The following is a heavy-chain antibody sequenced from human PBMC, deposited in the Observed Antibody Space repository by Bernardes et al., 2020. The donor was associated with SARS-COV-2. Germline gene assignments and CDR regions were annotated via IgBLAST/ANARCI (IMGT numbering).Heavy chain of an antibody. CDR3: SWSLNR. V-gene: IGHV3-7*03. CDR1: GFTFSTNS. CDR2: IKCDGSEE. J-gene: IGHJ5*02. D-gene: IGHD1-1*01. Sequence: GGSLRLSCAASGFTFSTNSMPWVRQAAGKGLEWVARIKCDGSEEYYVDSVKGRFTISRDNSKNSVYLQMNSLKAEETAIYYCSWSLNRWGRGTMVTVSS.